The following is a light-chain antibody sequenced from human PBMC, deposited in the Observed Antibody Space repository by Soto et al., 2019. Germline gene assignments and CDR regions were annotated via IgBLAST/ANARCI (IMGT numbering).Light chain of an antibody. J-gene: IGKJ4*01. V-gene: IGKV4-1*01. CDR2: WAS. CDR1: QSVLYSSNNKNY. Sequence: DIVMTQSPDSLAVSLGERATINCKSSQSVLYSSNNKNYLAWYQQKPGQPPKLLIYWASTRESGVPDRFSGSGCGTDFTPTISSLQAGDVAVYYCQQYYSTPPVTFGGGTKVEIK. CDR3: QQYYSTPPVT.